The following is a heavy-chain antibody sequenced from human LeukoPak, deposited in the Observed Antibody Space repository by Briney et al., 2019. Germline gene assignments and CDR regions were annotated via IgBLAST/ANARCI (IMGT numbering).Heavy chain of an antibody. V-gene: IGHV3-49*03. D-gene: IGHD1-1*01. Sequence: GGSLRLSCTATGFTFGDYTVTWFRQAPGKGLEWVGFIRSKAYGGTTEDAASVKGRFAISRDDSKSIAYLQMNSLKTEDTAVYYCIRGGANSPFDYWGQGTLVTVSS. CDR1: GFTFGDYT. CDR2: IRSKAYGGTT. CDR3: IRGGANSPFDY. J-gene: IGHJ4*02.